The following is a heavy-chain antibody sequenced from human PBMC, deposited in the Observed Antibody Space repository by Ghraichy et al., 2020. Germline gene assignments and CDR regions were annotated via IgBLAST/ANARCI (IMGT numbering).Heavy chain of an antibody. D-gene: IGHD3-10*01. CDR3: ARAGSGSYAEYFQE. CDR2: SDGSTT. Sequence: GGSLRLSCAASGFTFSSYWMHWVRQAPGKGLMWVSRSDGSTTTYADSVKGRFTISRDNAKNTLYLQMHSLRDEDTAMYYCARAGSGSYAEYFQEWGQGTLVTVSS. V-gene: IGHV3-74*01. J-gene: IGHJ1*01. CDR1: GFTFSSYW.